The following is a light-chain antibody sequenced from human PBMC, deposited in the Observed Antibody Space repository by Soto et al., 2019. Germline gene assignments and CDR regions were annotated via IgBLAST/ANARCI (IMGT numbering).Light chain of an antibody. Sequence: TQSPAALSDATAGRATLSSRASQSLSGNYLAWYQQKPGQAPRVLIYRASIRATGIPDRFSGSGSETDFTLTISGLEPEDFAVYYCQNYGNSPWTFGQGTKVDIK. CDR2: RAS. V-gene: IGKV3-20*01. CDR1: QSLSGNY. CDR3: QNYGNSPWT. J-gene: IGKJ1*01.